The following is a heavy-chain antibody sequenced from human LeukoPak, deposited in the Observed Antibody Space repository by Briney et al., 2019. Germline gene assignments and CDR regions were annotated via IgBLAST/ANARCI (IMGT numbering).Heavy chain of an antibody. CDR1: GDSISSSSYY. Sequence: PSETLSLTCTVSGDSISSSSYYWSWIRQPPGKGLEWIGRIYTSGSTNYNPSLKSRVTMSVDTSKNQFSLKLSSVTAADTAVYYCARDFGSSGPPEPYYFDYWGQGTLVTVSS. CDR2: IYTSGST. J-gene: IGHJ4*02. CDR3: ARDFGSSGPPEPYYFDY. V-gene: IGHV4-39*07. D-gene: IGHD6-19*01.